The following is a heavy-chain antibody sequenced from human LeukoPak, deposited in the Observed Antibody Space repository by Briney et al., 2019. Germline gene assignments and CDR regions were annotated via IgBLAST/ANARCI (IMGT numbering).Heavy chain of an antibody. CDR1: GFTVSSNY. Sequence: PGGSLRLSCAASGFTVSSNYMSWVRQAPGKGLEWVSAISGSGGSTYYADSVKGRFTISRDNSKNTLYLQMNSLRAEDTAVYYCAKEMYSSSSAEIDYWGQGTLVTVSS. J-gene: IGHJ4*02. CDR3: AKEMYSSSSAEIDY. D-gene: IGHD6-6*01. CDR2: ISGSGGST. V-gene: IGHV3-23*01.